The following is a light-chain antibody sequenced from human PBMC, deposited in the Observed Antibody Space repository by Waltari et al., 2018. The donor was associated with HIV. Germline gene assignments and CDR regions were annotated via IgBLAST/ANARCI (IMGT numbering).Light chain of an antibody. J-gene: IGKJ2*01. CDR3: QQYYIDPYT. CDR2: KAS. Sequence: DIQMTQSPSTLSASVGTRVTITCRASQTISSRLAWYQQKPGKAPRLLIYKASDLETGVPSTFSGSGSGTEFTLTSSSLQPDDFASYYCQQYYIDPYTFGQGTKLEIK. V-gene: IGKV1-5*03. CDR1: QTISSR.